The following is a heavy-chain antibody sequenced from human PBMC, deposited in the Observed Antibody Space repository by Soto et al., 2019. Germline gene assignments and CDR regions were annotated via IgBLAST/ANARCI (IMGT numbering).Heavy chain of an antibody. Sequence: ASETLSLTRTVSGGSVSSGSYYWSWIRQPPGKGLEWIGYIYYSGSTNYNPSLKSRVTLSVDTSKNQFSLKLSSVTAADTAVYYCARGSGYSSGGSCYFDYWGQGTLVTVSS. D-gene: IGHD2-15*01. CDR3: ARGSGYSSGGSCYFDY. CDR1: GGSVSSGSYY. J-gene: IGHJ4*02. V-gene: IGHV4-61*01. CDR2: IYYSGST.